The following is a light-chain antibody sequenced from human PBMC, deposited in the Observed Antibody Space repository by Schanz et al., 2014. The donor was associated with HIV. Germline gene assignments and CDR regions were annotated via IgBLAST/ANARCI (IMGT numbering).Light chain of an antibody. Sequence: EVVMTQSPATLSVSPGERATLFCRASQSISFNVAWYQQKPGQAPRLVMYDAATRATGIPARFSGSRSGTEFTLTINSLQSEDSAVYFCQQFNLWPVTFGQGTRLEIK. CDR3: QQFNLWPVT. V-gene: IGKV3-15*01. CDR1: QSISFN. CDR2: DAA. J-gene: IGKJ5*01.